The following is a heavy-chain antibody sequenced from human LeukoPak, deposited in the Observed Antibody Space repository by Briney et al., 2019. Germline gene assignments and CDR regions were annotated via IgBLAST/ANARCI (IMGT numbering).Heavy chain of an antibody. V-gene: IGHV4-30-2*01. CDR3: AREMESYYFDY. Sequence: SQTLSLTCTVSGGSISSGGYYWSWIRQPPGKGLEWIGYIYHSGSTYYNPSLKSRVTISVDRSKNQFSLKLSSVTAADTAVYYCAREMESYYFDYWGQGTLVTVSS. CDR2: IYHSGST. D-gene: IGHD1-1*01. CDR1: GGSISSGGYY. J-gene: IGHJ4*02.